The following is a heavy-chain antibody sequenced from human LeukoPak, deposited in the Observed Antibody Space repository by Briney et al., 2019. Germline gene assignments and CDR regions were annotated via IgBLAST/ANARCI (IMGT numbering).Heavy chain of an antibody. J-gene: IGHJ6*03. D-gene: IGHD4-17*01. V-gene: IGHV4-38-2*02. CDR3: ARGDGDYVTDYYYYMDV. Sequence: PSETLSLTCTVSGYSISSGYYWGWIRQPPGKGLEWIGSIYHSGSTYYNPSLKSRVTISVDTSKNQFSLKLSSVTAADTAVYYCARGDGDYVTDYYYYMDVWGKGTTVTVSS. CDR1: GYSISSGYY. CDR2: IYHSGST.